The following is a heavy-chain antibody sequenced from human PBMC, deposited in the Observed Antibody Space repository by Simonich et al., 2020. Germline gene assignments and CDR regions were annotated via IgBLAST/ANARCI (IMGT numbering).Heavy chain of an antibody. CDR1: GFTFSSYS. V-gene: IGHV3-21*01. CDR2: ISSSSSDI. Sequence: EVQLVESGGGLVKPGGSLRLSCAASGFTFSSYSMNWVRQAPGKGLEGVSAISSSSSDIYYANSVKGRFTISRDNAKNSLYLQMNSLRAEDTAVYYCAREQARGGAFDIWGQGTMVTVSS. D-gene: IGHD3-16*01. J-gene: IGHJ3*02. CDR3: AREQARGGAFDI.